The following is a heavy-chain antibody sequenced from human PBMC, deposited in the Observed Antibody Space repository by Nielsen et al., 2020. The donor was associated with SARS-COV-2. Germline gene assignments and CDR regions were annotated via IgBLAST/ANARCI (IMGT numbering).Heavy chain of an antibody. Sequence: SETLSLTCTVSGGSISSSYWSWIRQTPGKGLEWIGNVYSSGTANYNPSLKSRVTISVDTSKNQFFLNLTSVTAADRAVYYCARDYFGDYLDGFDIWGQGKTVTVSS. D-gene: IGHD4-17*01. CDR3: ARDYFGDYLDGFDI. CDR1: GGSISSSY. V-gene: IGHV4-59*01. J-gene: IGHJ3*02. CDR2: VYSSGTA.